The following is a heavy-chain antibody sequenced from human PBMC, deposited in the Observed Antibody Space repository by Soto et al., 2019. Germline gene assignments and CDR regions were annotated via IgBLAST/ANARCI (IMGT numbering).Heavy chain of an antibody. Sequence: GGSLRLSCAASGFTFSSYGMHWVRQAPGKGLEWVAVIWYDGSNKYYADSVKGRFTISRDNSKNTLYLQMNSLRAEDTAVYYCARIGCSSTSCYIIDREIDAFDIWGQGTMVTVSS. D-gene: IGHD2-2*02. J-gene: IGHJ3*02. V-gene: IGHV3-33*01. CDR1: GFTFSSYG. CDR3: ARIGCSSTSCYIIDREIDAFDI. CDR2: IWYDGSNK.